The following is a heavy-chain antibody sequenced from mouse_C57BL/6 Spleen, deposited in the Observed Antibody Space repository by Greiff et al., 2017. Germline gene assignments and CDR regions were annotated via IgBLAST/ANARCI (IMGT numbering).Heavy chain of an antibody. D-gene: IGHD2-5*01. CDR2: IYPGSGST. V-gene: IGHV1-55*01. CDR3: ARDSDSNPWFAD. J-gene: IGHJ3*01. CDR1: GYTFTSYW. Sequence: VQLQQPGAELVKPGASVKMSCKASGYTFTSYWITWVKQRPGQGLEWIGDIYPGSGSTNYNEKFKSKATLTVDKSSITAYMQRSSLTSEDSAVYDGARDSDSNPWFADWGQGTLVTVSA.